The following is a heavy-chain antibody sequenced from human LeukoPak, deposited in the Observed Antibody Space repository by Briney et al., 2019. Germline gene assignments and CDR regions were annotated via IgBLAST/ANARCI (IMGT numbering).Heavy chain of an antibody. V-gene: IGHV3-21*01. CDR3: SRDPTYYLRYGYFDY. D-gene: IGHD1-26*01. Sequence: GGSLRLSCAASGFTVSSNYMSWVRQAPGKGLEWVSSINNVGSHIYYAGSVKGRFTISRDNTKNSLYLQMNSLRAEDTVVYYCSRDPTYYLRYGYFDYWGQGALVTVSS. J-gene: IGHJ4*02. CDR1: GFTVSSNY. CDR2: INNVGSHI.